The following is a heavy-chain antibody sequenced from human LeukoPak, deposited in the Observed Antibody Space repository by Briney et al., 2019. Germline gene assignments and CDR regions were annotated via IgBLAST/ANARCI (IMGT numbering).Heavy chain of an antibody. CDR1: GFTFSSYS. Sequence: PGGSLRLSCAASGFTFSSYSMNWVRQAPGKGLEWVSSISSSSSYIYYADSVKGRFTISSDNAKKSLYLQMNSLRAEDTAVYYCARDQRPRRDGYNSGYYYYMDVWGKGTTVTISS. D-gene: IGHD5-24*01. J-gene: IGHJ6*03. CDR3: ARDQRPRRDGYNSGYYYYMDV. CDR2: ISSSSSYI. V-gene: IGHV3-21*01.